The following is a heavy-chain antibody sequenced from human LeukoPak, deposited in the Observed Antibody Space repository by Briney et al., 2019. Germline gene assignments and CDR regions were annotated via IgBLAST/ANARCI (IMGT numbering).Heavy chain of an antibody. J-gene: IGHJ3*02. CDR1: GFTFSSYW. CDR3: ARDSLNYYDSSGPEAFDI. Sequence: GGSLRLSCAASGFTFSSYWMNWVRQAPGKGLEWVSSISSSSSYIYYADSVKGRFTISRDNAKNSLYLQMNSLRAEDTAVYYCARDSLNYYDSSGPEAFDIWGQGTMVTVSS. CDR2: ISSSSSYI. D-gene: IGHD3-22*01. V-gene: IGHV3-21*01.